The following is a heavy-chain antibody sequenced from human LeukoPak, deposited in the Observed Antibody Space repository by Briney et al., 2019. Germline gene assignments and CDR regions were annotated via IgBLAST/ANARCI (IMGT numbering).Heavy chain of an antibody. D-gene: IGHD4-23*01. CDR2: IKQDGSEK. CDR1: GFTFNTYW. V-gene: IGHV3-7*01. CDR3: ATNYGGNPFDY. Sequence: PGGSLRLSCAASGFTFNTYWMSWVRQAPGKRLEWVANIKQDGSEKYYVDSVKGRFTVSRDNAKNSLYLQMNSLRAEDTAVYYCATNYGGNPFDYWGQGTLVTVSS. J-gene: IGHJ4*02.